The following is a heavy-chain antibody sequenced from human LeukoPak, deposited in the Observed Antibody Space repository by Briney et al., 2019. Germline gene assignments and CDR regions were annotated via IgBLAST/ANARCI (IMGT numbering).Heavy chain of an antibody. CDR2: ITASGTAM. J-gene: IGHJ4*02. D-gene: IGHD1-26*01. Sequence: PGGSLRLSCAASGFTFSSYSMNWVRQAPGKGLEWVSHITASGTAMFYADSVKGRFTISRDNAKNSLYLQMNSLRDEDTAVYYCARDRYVGATTAGDSDSWGQGTLVTVSS. V-gene: IGHV3-48*02. CDR3: ARDRYVGATTAGDSDS. CDR1: GFTFSSYS.